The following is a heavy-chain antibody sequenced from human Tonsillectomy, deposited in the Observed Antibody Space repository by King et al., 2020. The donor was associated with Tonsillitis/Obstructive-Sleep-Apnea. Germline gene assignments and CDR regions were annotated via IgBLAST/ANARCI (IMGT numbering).Heavy chain of an antibody. CDR2: INHSGST. CDR3: ARAPCGSYDFDI. CDR1: GGSFSGYY. J-gene: IGHJ3*02. D-gene: IGHD3-10*01. Sequence: VQLQQWGAGLLKPSETLSLTCAVYGGSFSGYYWSWIRQPPGKGLEWIGEINHSGSTNYNPSLKSRVSISGYTSKKQFSLKLNSVTAADTAVYYCARAPCGSYDFDIWGQETMVTVSS. V-gene: IGHV4-34*01.